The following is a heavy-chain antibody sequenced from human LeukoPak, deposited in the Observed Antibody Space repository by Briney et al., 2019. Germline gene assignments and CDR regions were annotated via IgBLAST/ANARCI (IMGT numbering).Heavy chain of an antibody. V-gene: IGHV3-9*01. CDR2: ISWNSGSI. CDR3: AKGITGTAHDAFDI. Sequence: GSSLRLSCAASGFTFDDYAMHWVRQAPGKGLEWVSGISWNSGSIGYADSVKGRFTISRDNAKNSLYLQMNSLRAEDTALYYCAKGITGTAHDAFDIWGQGTMVTVSS. D-gene: IGHD1-7*01. J-gene: IGHJ3*02. CDR1: GFTFDDYA.